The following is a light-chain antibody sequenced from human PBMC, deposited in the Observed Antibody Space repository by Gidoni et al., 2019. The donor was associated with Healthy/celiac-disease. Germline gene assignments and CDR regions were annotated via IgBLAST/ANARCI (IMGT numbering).Light chain of an antibody. Sequence: DIQMTQSPSSLSASVGDRVTITCQASQDISNYLNWYQQKPGKAPKLLIYDASNLETGVPSRFSGSGSGTDFTFTISSLQPEDIATYYCQQYDKLPSGYTFGQGTKLEIK. CDR2: DAS. CDR3: QQYDKLPSGYT. CDR1: QDISNY. V-gene: IGKV1-33*01. J-gene: IGKJ2*01.